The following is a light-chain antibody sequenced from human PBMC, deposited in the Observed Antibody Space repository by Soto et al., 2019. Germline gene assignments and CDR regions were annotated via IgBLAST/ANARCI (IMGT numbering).Light chain of an antibody. CDR3: SSYAGGNKI. V-gene: IGLV2-8*01. Sequence: QAVVTQPPSASGSPGQSVTISCTGTSSDVGGYNYVSWYQQHPGQAPKLIISEVTKRPSGVPDRFSGSKSGNTASLTVSGLQAEDEADYYCSSYAGGNKIFGGGTKLTVL. CDR1: SSDVGGYNY. CDR2: EVT. J-gene: IGLJ2*01.